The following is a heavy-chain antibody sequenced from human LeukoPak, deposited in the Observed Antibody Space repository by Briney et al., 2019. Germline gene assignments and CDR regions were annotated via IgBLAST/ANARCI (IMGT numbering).Heavy chain of an antibody. CDR1: GFIFSLYG. J-gene: IGHJ4*02. V-gene: IGHV3-33*06. Sequence: GGSQTPSCAASGFIFSLYGMHWVRQTPGAGLEWLAVICVDENDKYYAKAVKSRFTSTRDNSKNSRFKQLNNLRAEDSAVYYGAKDAQRGCPNSNSLQSWGKRILVTVSS. CDR3: AKDAQRGCPNSNSLQS. D-gene: IGHD5-18*01. CDR2: ICVDENDK.